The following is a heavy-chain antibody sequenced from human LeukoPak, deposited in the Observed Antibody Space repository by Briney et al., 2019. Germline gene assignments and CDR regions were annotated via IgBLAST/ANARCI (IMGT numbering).Heavy chain of an antibody. J-gene: IGHJ3*02. Sequence: TGGSLRLSCAASGFTFSSYSMNWVRQAPGKGLEWVSYISSSSTIYYADSVKGGFTISRDNAKNSLYLQMNSLIAEDTAVYYCARVDSSITIFGVVTLGAFDIWGQGTMVTVSS. CDR3: ARVDSSITIFGVVTLGAFDI. D-gene: IGHD3-3*01. CDR2: ISSSSTI. CDR1: GFTFSSYS. V-gene: IGHV3-48*01.